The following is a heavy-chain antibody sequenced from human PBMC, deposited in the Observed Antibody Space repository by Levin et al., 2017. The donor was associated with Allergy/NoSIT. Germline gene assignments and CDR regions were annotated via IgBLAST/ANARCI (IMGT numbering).Heavy chain of an antibody. Sequence: GGSLRLSCAASGFSFSSYAMAWVRQAPGRGLEWVSVISDTAGSTFYADSAKGRFTMSRDNSKNTLYLQMNSLRAEDTALYYCEKVKQSASWHSFDYGGQGTLVTVSS. CDR2: ISDTAGST. D-gene: IGHD3-3*02. CDR1: GFSFSSYA. CDR3: EKVKQSASWHSFDY. J-gene: IGHJ4*02. V-gene: IGHV3-23*01.